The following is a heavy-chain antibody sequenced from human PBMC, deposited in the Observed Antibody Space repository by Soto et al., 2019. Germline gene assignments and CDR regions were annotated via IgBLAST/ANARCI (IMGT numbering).Heavy chain of an antibody. J-gene: IGHJ4*01. Sequence: GGSLRLSCAASGFTFSTYAMSWVRQPQGKGLEWVSSISGSGGTTYYADSVKGRFTISRDKSKNTLFLQMNSLRVEHTALYYWGKGGATVVTDFDYWGHGALVTVSS. CDR1: GFTFSTYA. CDR3: GKGGATVVTDFDY. CDR2: ISGSGGTT. D-gene: IGHD2-15*01. V-gene: IGHV3-23*01.